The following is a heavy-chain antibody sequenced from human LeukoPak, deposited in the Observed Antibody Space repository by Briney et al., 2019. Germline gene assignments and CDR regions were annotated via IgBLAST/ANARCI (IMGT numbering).Heavy chain of an antibody. Sequence: SETLSLTCTVSNGSISPYYWGWIRQPPGKGLEWIAYIHSGGITNYSPSLKSRVTISVDTSKKQFSLNVASVTAADTAVYFCARHITRSGSAFDLWGRGTLVTVSS. J-gene: IGHJ2*01. V-gene: IGHV4-59*08. CDR2: IHSGGIT. D-gene: IGHD3-10*01. CDR3: ARHITRSGSAFDL. CDR1: NGSISPYY.